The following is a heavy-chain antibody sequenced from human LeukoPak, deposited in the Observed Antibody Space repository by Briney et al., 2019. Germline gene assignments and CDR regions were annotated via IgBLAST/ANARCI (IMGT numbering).Heavy chain of an antibody. D-gene: IGHD3-10*01. V-gene: IGHV3-21*01. J-gene: IGHJ6*03. CDR2: ITSSSSYA. CDR1: GFTFSTYN. CDR3: ARDRDYYGLPYYYYYMDV. Sequence: GGSLRLSCEASGFTFSTYNMNWVRQAPGKRLEWVSSITSSSSYAFYADSVKGRFTISRDNAKSSLYLQMNNLRAEDTAVYYCARDRDYYGLPYYYYYMDVWGKGTTVTVSS.